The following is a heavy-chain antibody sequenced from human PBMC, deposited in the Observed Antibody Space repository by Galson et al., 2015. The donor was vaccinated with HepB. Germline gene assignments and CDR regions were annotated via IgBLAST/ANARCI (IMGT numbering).Heavy chain of an antibody. CDR1: GFTFSSYS. CDR2: ISSSSSTI. D-gene: IGHD7-27*01. Sequence: SLRLSCAASGFTFSSYSMNWVRQAPGKGLEWVSYISSSSSTIYYADSVKGRFTISRDNAKNSLYLQMNSLRDEDTAVYYCARSKLGILNWFDPWGQGTLVTVSS. V-gene: IGHV3-48*02. J-gene: IGHJ5*02. CDR3: ARSKLGILNWFDP.